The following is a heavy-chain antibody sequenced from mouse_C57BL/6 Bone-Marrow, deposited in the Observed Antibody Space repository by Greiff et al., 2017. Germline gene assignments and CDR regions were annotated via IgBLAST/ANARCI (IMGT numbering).Heavy chain of an antibody. V-gene: IGHV1-81*01. CDR2: IYPRSGNT. D-gene: IGHD1-1*01. J-gene: IGHJ1*03. CDR3: ARRRLYYCGSSHWYFDV. CDR1: GYTFTSYG. Sequence: QVQLQQSGAELARPGASVKLSCKASGYTFTSYGISWVKQRTGQGLEWIGEIYPRSGNTYYNEKFKGKATLTADKSSSTAYMELRSLTSEYSAVYFCARRRLYYCGSSHWYFDVWGTGTTVTVSS.